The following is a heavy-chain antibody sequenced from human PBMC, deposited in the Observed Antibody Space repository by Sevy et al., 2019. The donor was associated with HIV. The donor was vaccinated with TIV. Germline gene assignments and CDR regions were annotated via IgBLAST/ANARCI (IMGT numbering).Heavy chain of an antibody. Sequence: GGSLRLSCTASGFTFSSYPMTWVRQAPGKGLEWVSSIIGNESRTYHADSVKGRFTISRDNSKSTLYLQMNSLRAEDTAVYYCAKRRSCESGYDLDYWGQGILVTVSS. CDR3: AKRRSCESGYDLDY. CDR1: GFTFSSYP. J-gene: IGHJ4*02. V-gene: IGHV3-23*01. D-gene: IGHD5-12*01. CDR2: IIGNESRT.